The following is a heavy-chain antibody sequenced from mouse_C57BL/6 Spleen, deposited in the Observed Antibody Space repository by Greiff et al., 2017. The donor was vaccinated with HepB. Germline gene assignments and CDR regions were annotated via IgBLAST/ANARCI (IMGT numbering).Heavy chain of an antibody. Sequence: EVKLMESEGGLVQPGSSMKLSCTASGFTFSDYYMAWVRQVPEKGLEWVANINYDGSSTYYLDSLKSRFIISRDNAKNILYLQMSSLKSEDTATYYCARAGGYGSTGAMDYWGQGTSVTVSS. CDR1: GFTFSDYY. J-gene: IGHJ4*01. CDR3: ARAGGYGSTGAMDY. V-gene: IGHV5-16*01. D-gene: IGHD1-1*01. CDR2: INYDGSST.